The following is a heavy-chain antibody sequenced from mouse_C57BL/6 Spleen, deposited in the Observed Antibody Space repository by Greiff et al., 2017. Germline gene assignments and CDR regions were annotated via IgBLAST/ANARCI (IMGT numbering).Heavy chain of an antibody. J-gene: IGHJ4*01. CDR2: IYPRSGNT. Sequence: QVQLQQSGAELARPGASVKLSCKASGYTFTSYGISWVKQRTGQGLEWIGEIYPRSGNTYYNEKFKGKATLTADKSSNTAYMELRSLTSEDSAVYFCAEEGDYDGDDYAMDYWGQGTSVTVSS. CDR1: GYTFTSYG. V-gene: IGHV1-81*01. D-gene: IGHD2-4*01. CDR3: AEEGDYDGDDYAMDY.